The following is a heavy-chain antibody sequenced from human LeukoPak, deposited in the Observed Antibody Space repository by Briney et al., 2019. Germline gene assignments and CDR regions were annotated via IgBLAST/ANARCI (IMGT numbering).Heavy chain of an antibody. J-gene: IGHJ4*02. CDR2: IYYSGST. CDR1: GGSISSSSYY. Sequence: PSETLSLTCTVSGGSISSSSYYWGWIRQPPGKGLEWIGSIYYSGSTYYNPSLKSRVTISVDTSKNQFSLKLSSVTAADTAVYYCARDKFQVLRYFDWLSPRYYFDYWGQGTLVTVSS. D-gene: IGHD3-9*01. CDR3: ARDKFQVLRYFDWLSPRYYFDY. V-gene: IGHV4-39*07.